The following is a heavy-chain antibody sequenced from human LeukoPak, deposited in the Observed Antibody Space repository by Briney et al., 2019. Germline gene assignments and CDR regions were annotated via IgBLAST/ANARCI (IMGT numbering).Heavy chain of an antibody. V-gene: IGHV3-30*18. CDR2: ISYDGSNK. Sequence: GGSLRLSCAASGFTFSSYGMHWVRQAPGKGLEWVAVISYDGSNKYYADSVKGRFTISRDNSKNTLYLQMNSLRVEDTAVYYCAKEIRPNDYWGQGTRVTVSS. CDR1: GFTFSSYG. J-gene: IGHJ4*02. CDR3: AKEIRPNDY.